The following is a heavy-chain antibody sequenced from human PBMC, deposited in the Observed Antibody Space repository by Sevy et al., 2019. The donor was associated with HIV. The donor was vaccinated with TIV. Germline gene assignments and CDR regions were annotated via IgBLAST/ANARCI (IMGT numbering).Heavy chain of an antibody. CDR2: IWSDGSNK. CDR3: VREERSGTTTSFDY. CDR1: GFTFSDYG. Sequence: GGSLRLSCAASGFTFSDYGMHWVRQAPGKGLEWVAVIWSDGSNKYYGDSAKGRFTISRDSSKNTLFLQMNSLRVDDTAVYYCVREERSGTTTSFDYWGQGALVTVSS. D-gene: IGHD1-7*01. V-gene: IGHV3-33*02. J-gene: IGHJ4*02.